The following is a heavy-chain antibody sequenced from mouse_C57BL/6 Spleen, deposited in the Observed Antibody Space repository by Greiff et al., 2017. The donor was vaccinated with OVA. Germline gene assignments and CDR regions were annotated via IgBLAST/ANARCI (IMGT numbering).Heavy chain of an antibody. D-gene: IGHD2-10*01. CDR3: VRDQPLLYAMDY. CDR1: GFTFTTYA. J-gene: IGHJ4*01. CDR2: IRSKSSNYAT. V-gene: IGHV10-3*01. Sequence: EVQLQESGGGSVQPKGSLKLSCAASGFTFTTYAMHWVRQAPGKGLEWVARIRSKSSNYATYYADSVKDRFTISRDDSQSMLYLQMNNLKTEDTAMYYCVRDQPLLYAMDYWGQGTSVTVSS.